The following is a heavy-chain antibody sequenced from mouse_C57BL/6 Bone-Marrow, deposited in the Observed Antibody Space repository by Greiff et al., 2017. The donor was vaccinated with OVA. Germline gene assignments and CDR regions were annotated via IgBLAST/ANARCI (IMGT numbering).Heavy chain of an antibody. CDR2: IYPSDSET. D-gene: IGHD1-1*01. J-gene: IGHJ1*03. Sequence: QVQLQQPGAELVRPGSSVKLSCKASGYTFTRYWMDWVKQRPGQGLEWIGNIYPSDSETHYNQKFKDKATLTVDKSSSTAYMQLSSLTSEDSAVYFCADYGSSYEGYFDVWGTGTTVTVSS. V-gene: IGHV1-61*01. CDR1: GYTFTRYW. CDR3: ADYGSSYEGYFDV.